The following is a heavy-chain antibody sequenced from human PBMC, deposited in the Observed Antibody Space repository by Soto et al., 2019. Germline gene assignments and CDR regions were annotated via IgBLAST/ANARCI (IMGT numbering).Heavy chain of an antibody. Sequence: ASVKVSCKASGYTFTDYYMHWVRQAPGQGLEWMGWINPNSGGTNYAQKFQGWVTMTRDTSISTAYMELSRLRSDDTAVYYCARGRVVVVTRKLDYYYYGMDVWGQGTTVTVSS. J-gene: IGHJ6*02. V-gene: IGHV1-2*04. CDR3: ARGRVVVVTRKLDYYYYGMDV. CDR2: INPNSGGT. CDR1: GYTFTDYY. D-gene: IGHD2-15*01.